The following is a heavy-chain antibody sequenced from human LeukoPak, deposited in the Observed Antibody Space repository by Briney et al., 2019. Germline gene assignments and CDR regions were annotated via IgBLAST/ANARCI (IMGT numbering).Heavy chain of an antibody. J-gene: IGHJ2*01. CDR2: IFYSGSA. D-gene: IGHD5-18*01. CDR1: GDFINNYY. V-gene: IGHV4-59*01. Sequence: SETLSLTCSVSGDFINNYYWSWIRQPPGKGLEWIGNIFYSGSANYNPSLKSRVTMSVDTSKNQFSLKLTSVTAADTAVYYCARPPEYSYGYWYFDLWGRGTLVTVSS. CDR3: ARPPEYSYGYWYFDL.